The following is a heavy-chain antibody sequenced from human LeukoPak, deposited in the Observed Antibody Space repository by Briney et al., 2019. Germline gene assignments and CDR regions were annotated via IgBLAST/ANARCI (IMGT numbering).Heavy chain of an antibody. CDR3: ARGEYGSGSYHIDY. D-gene: IGHD3-10*01. CDR1: GFTFSSYG. V-gene: IGHV3-21*01. CDR2: ISSSSSYI. Sequence: GALRLSCAASGFTFSSYGMNWVRQAPGKGLEWVSFISSSSSYIYYADSVKGRFTISRDNAKNSLYLQMNSLRAEDTAVYYCARGEYGSGSYHIDYWGQGTLVTVSS. J-gene: IGHJ4*02.